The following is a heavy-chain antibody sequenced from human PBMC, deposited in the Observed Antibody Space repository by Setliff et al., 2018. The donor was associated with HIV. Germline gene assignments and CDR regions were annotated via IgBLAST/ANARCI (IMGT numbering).Heavy chain of an antibody. CDR3: ARDDSNGNTDAFDI. V-gene: IGHV3-7*04. Sequence: PGGSLRLSCAASGFTFSSYWMSWVRQAPGKGLEWVADIEQDGSKAYYMDSVKGRFTISRDNPKNSLYLQMTSLRAEDTAVYYCARDDSNGNTDAFDIWGQGTTVTVSS. D-gene: IGHD5-18*01. CDR2: IEQDGSKA. J-gene: IGHJ3*02. CDR1: GFTFSSYW.